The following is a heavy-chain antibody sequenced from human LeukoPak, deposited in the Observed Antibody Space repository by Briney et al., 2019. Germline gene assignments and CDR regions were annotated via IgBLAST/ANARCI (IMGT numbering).Heavy chain of an antibody. V-gene: IGHV3-23*01. CDR1: GFTFSSYA. D-gene: IGHD3-3*01. CDR3: AKDRGALRFLEWLLLDY. J-gene: IGHJ4*02. Sequence: GGSLRLSCAASGFTFSSYAMSWVRQAPGKGLEWVSAISGSGGSTYYADSVKGRFIISRDNSKNTLYLQMNSLRAEDTAVYYCAKDRGALRFLEWLLLDYWGQGTLVTVSS. CDR2: ISGSGGST.